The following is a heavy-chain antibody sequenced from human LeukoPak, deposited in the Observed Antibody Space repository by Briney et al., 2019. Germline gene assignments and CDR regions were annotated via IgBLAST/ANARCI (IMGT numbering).Heavy chain of an antibody. CDR2: IIPIFGTA. CDR3: ATDRGYYDYVWGSSAFDI. D-gene: IGHD3-16*01. Sequence: ASVKVSCKASGGTFSSYAISWVRQAPGQGLEWMGGIIPIFGTANYAQKFQGRVTITADESTSTAYMELSSLRSEDTAVYYCATDRGYYDYVWGSSAFDIWGQGTMVTVSS. CDR1: GGTFSSYA. V-gene: IGHV1-69*13. J-gene: IGHJ3*02.